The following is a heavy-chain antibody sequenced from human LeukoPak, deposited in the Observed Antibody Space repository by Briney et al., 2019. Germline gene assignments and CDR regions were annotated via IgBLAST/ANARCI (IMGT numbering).Heavy chain of an antibody. V-gene: IGHV1-2*02. Sequence: ASVKVSCKASAYTFTGYYMHWVRQAPGQGLEWMGWINPDSGGTNYAQKFQGRVTMTRDTSISTAYMEVSRLRSDDTAVYYCAREGSGWYGNFDYWGQGTMVTVSS. CDR2: INPDSGGT. J-gene: IGHJ4*03. CDR1: AYTFTGYY. D-gene: IGHD6-19*01. CDR3: AREGSGWYGNFDY.